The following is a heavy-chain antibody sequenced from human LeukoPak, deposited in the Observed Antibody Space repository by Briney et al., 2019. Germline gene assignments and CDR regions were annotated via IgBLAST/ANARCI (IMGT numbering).Heavy chain of an antibody. CDR1: GGSISSYY. Sequence: PSETLSLTCTVSGGSISSYYWSWIRQPPGKGLEWIGYIYYSGSTNYNPSLKSRVTISVDTSKNRFSLKLSSVTAADTAVYYCARRGGYYSRYYYYYMDVWGKGTTVTVSS. V-gene: IGHV4-59*08. J-gene: IGHJ6*03. CDR3: ARRGGYYSRYYYYYMDV. CDR2: IYYSGST. D-gene: IGHD3-22*01.